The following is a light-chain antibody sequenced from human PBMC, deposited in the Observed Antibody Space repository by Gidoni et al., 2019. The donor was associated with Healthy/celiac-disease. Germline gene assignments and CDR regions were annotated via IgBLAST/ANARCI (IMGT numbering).Light chain of an antibody. CDR3: QQRSNWPRFT. Sequence: EIVFTPSPATLSLSPVERATLSFRAIQSVSSYLDWYQQKPGQAPRLLIYEASNRATGIPARFSGSGSGTDFTLTISSLEPEDFAVYYCQQRSNWPRFTFGPGTKVDIK. CDR2: EAS. J-gene: IGKJ3*01. V-gene: IGKV3-11*01. CDR1: QSVSSY.